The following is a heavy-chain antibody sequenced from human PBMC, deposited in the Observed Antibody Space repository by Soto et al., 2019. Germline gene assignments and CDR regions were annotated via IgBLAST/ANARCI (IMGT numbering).Heavy chain of an antibody. CDR3: ARGVRGGHYYGMDV. V-gene: IGHV1-69*13. CDR1: GGTFSSYA. D-gene: IGHD3-10*01. J-gene: IGHJ6*02. CDR2: IIPIFGTA. Sequence: SVKVCCKASGGTFSSYAISWVRQAPGQGLEWMGGIIPIFGTANYAQKFQGRVTITADESTSTAYMELSSLRSEDTAVYYCARGVRGGHYYGMDVWGQGTTVTVSS.